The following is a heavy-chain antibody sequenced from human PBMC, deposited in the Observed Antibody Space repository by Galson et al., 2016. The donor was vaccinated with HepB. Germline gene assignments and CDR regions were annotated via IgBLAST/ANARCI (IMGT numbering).Heavy chain of an antibody. CDR3: ARDADIVKVPAAIRADY. D-gene: IGHD2-2*02. CDR1: GFSFRNYA. Sequence: SLRLSCAASGFSFRNYAMHWVRQAPGKGLEWVAVMSYDGRRIYYADSVKGRLTISRDNSKNTLFLQMSSLRPDDTAVYYCARDADIVKVPAAIRADYWGQGTLVTVSS. CDR2: MSYDGRRI. V-gene: IGHV3-30*04. J-gene: IGHJ4*02.